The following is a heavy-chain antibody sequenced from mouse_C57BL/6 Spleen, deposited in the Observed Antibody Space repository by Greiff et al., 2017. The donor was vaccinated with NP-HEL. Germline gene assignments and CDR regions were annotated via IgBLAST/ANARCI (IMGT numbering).Heavy chain of an antibody. CDR2: INPGSGGT. CDR1: GYAFTNYL. CDR3: ARCGYDYADYYAMDY. D-gene: IGHD2-4*01. J-gene: IGHJ4*01. V-gene: IGHV1-54*01. Sequence: VQLVESGAELVRPGTSVKVSCKASGYAFTNYLIEWVKQRPGQGLEWIGVINPGSGGTNYNEKFKGKATLTADKSSSTAYMQLSNLTSEDSAVYFCARCGYDYADYYAMDYWGQGTSVTVSS.